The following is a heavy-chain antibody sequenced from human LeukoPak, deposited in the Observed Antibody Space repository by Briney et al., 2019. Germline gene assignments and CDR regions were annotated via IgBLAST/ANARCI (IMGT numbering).Heavy chain of an antibody. CDR3: ARDGGSNWNYDAY. D-gene: IGHD1-7*01. CDR1: GFTFSSYS. V-gene: IGHV3-21*01. J-gene: IGHJ4*02. Sequence: GGPLRLSCAASGFTFSSYSMNWVRQAPGKGLEWVSSISSSSSYIYYADSVKGRFTISRDNAKNSLYLQMNSLRAEDTAVYYCARDGGSNWNYDAYWGQGTLVTVSS. CDR2: ISSSSSYI.